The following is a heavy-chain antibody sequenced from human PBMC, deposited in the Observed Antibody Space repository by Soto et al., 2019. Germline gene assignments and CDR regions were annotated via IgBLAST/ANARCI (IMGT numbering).Heavy chain of an antibody. J-gene: IGHJ4*02. V-gene: IGHV3-30*18. CDR3: AKELRETGGYYFDY. D-gene: IGHD3-16*01. CDR2: MSDDGSKK. CDR1: GFSFSKYG. Sequence: QVQLVESGGGVVQPGRSLRLSCAASGFSFSKYGMHWVRQAPGKGLEWVAEMSDDGSKKYYGDSVKGRFTISRDNSKNTLYLLMDSLRPEDTAMYYCAKELRETGGYYFDYWGQGTLVTVSS.